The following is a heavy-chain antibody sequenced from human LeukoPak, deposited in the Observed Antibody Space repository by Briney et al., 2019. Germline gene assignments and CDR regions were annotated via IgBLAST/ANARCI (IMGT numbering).Heavy chain of an antibody. CDR2: INWNGGST. Sequence: GGSLRLSCAASGVTFEDYGMRGGRQAPGKGLDLFSGINWNGGSTGYADSVKGRFTISRDNAKKSLDLQMNSLRAEDTALYYCARGHIDYAFDCWGQGTLVTVSS. CDR3: ARGHIDYAFDC. D-gene: IGHD4-17*01. J-gene: IGHJ4*02. CDR1: GVTFEDYG. V-gene: IGHV3-20*04.